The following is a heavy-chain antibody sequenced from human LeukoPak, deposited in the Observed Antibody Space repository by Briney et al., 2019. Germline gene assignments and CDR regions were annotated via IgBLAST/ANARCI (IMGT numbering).Heavy chain of an antibody. D-gene: IGHD1-14*01. V-gene: IGHV3-30-3*01. CDR1: GFTLSSYA. J-gene: IGHJ4*02. Sequence: GGSLRLSCAASGFTLSSYAMHWVRQAPGKGLEWVAVISYDGSNKYYADSVKGRFTICRYNSKNTLYLQMNSLRAEDTAVYYCARDRKLNWGQGTLVTVSS. CDR2: ISYDGSNK. CDR3: ARDRKLN.